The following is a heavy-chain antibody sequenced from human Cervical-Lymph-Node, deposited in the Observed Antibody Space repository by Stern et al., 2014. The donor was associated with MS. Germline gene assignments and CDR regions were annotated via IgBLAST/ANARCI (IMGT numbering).Heavy chain of an antibody. CDR3: ARETGTGTSYGMDV. Sequence: VQLVESGGGVVQPGRSLRLSCAASGFTFSSYGMHWVRQAPGKGLEWVAVIWYDGSNKCYADSVKGRFTISRDNSKNTLYLQMNSLRAEDTAVYYCARETGTGTSYGMDVWGQGTTVTVSS. CDR2: IWYDGSNK. V-gene: IGHV3-33*01. D-gene: IGHD3/OR15-3a*01. J-gene: IGHJ6*02. CDR1: GFTFSSYG.